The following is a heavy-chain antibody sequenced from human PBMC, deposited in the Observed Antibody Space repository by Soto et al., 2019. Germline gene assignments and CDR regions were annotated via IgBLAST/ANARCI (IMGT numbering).Heavy chain of an antibody. CDR2: ISAYKGNT. CDR1: GYAFTSYG. CDR3: ARVRKPDYDLWSFHFDQ. Sequence: QVQLVQSGAEVKKPGASVKVSCKASGYAFTSYGISWVRQAPGQGLEWMGWISAYKGNTNYAQKLQGRVTMTTDTSTSTAYIELKSLRSDDRAVYYCARVRKPDYDLWSFHFDQWGQGTPVTVPS. V-gene: IGHV1-18*04. J-gene: IGHJ4*02. D-gene: IGHD3-3*01.